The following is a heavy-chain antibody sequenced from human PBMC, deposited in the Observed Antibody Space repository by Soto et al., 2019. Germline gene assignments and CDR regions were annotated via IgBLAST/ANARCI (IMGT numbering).Heavy chain of an antibody. Sequence: ASVKVSCKASGYTFTSYAMHWVRQAPGQRLEWMGWINAGNGNTKYSQKFQGRVTITRDTSASTAYMELSSLRSEDTAVYYCARERLSYYDSSGYYPFDYWGQGTLVTVSS. CDR3: ARERLSYYDSSGYYPFDY. CDR2: INAGNGNT. J-gene: IGHJ4*02. V-gene: IGHV1-3*01. CDR1: GYTFTSYA. D-gene: IGHD3-22*01.